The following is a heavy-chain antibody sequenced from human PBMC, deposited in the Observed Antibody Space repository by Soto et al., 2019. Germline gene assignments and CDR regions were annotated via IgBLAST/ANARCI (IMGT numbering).Heavy chain of an antibody. CDR1: GFTFSDYY. J-gene: IGHJ6*02. Sequence: QVQLVESVGGLVKPGGSLRLSCVASGFTFSDYYMSWIRQAPGKGLEWVSYISSSGSTIYYAESVKGRFTISRDNAKNSLSLQMNSLRAEDTAVYSCAIERVDTPIFTDHYSYGLDVWGQRTGITVS. D-gene: IGHD3-3*01. V-gene: IGHV3-11*01. CDR3: AIERVDTPIFTDHYSYGLDV. CDR2: ISSSGSTI.